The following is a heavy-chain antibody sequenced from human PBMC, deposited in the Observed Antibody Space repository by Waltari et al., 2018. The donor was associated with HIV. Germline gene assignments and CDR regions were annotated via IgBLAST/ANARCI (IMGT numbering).Heavy chain of an antibody. CDR3: ARDLVVAAAEGFDP. V-gene: IGHV4-59*01. J-gene: IGHJ5*02. CDR2: IYYSGRT. CDR1: GGSIPSYY. Sequence: QVELQESGPGLVKPSETLSLTCPVSGGSIPSYYWSWIRQSPGLGLEWIGHIYYSGRTTYNPSLKGRVIMSLDTSKNHISLNLRSLSAADTAVYYCARDLVVAAAEGFDPWGQGILVTVSS. D-gene: IGHD2-15*01.